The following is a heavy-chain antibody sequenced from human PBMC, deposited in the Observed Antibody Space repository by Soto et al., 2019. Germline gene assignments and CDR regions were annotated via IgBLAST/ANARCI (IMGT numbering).Heavy chain of an antibody. CDR3: ARETSSIATVRLTYFDY. D-gene: IGHD6-6*01. J-gene: IGHJ4*02. V-gene: IGHV1-69*13. CDR1: GGTFSSYA. CDR2: IIPIFGTA. Sequence: SVKVSCKASGGTFSSYAISWVRQAPGQGLEWMGGIIPIFGTANYAQKFQGRVTITADESTSTAYMELSSLRSEDTAVYYCARETSSIATVRLTYFDYWGQGTLVTVSS.